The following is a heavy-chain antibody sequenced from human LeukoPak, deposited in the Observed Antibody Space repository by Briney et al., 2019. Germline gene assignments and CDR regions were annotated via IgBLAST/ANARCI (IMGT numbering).Heavy chain of an antibody. Sequence: SVKVSCKASGGTFSSYAISWVRQAPGQGLEWMGRIIPILGIANYAQKFQGRVTITADKSTSSAYMELSSLRSEDTAVYYCARVRVAGSSYFDYWGQGTLVTVSS. D-gene: IGHD6-19*01. CDR1: GGTFSSYA. V-gene: IGHV1-69*04. CDR2: IIPILGIA. CDR3: ARVRVAGSSYFDY. J-gene: IGHJ4*02.